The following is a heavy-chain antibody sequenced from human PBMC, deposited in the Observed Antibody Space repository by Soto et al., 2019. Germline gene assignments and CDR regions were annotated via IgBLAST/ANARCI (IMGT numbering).Heavy chain of an antibody. CDR3: ARDRRISMVGGEPHTHYGMAV. D-gene: IGHD3-10*01. J-gene: IGHJ6*02. CDR1: GGTFDDFA. V-gene: IGHV1-69*01. Sequence: QVHLVQSGAEVRKPGSSVKVSCKASGGTFDDFAVSWVRQAPGQGLEWMGANIPMFGSADYAQKFQGRVTITADESTNTAYMDLSSLRSEDTAVYYCARDRRISMVGGEPHTHYGMAVWGQGTTVTVSS. CDR2: NIPMFGSA.